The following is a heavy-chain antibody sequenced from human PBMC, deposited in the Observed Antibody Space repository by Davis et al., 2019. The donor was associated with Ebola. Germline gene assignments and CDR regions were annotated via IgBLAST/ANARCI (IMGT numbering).Heavy chain of an antibody. V-gene: IGHV4-59*01. CDR1: GGSISSYY. Sequence: SETLSLTCTVSGGSISSYYWSWIRQPPGKGLEWIGYIYYSGSTNYNPSLKSRVTISVDTSKNQFSLKLSSVTAADTAVYYCAREYYDILTGPLGMDVWGQGTTVTVS. J-gene: IGHJ6*02. CDR2: IYYSGST. CDR3: AREYYDILTGPLGMDV. D-gene: IGHD3-9*01.